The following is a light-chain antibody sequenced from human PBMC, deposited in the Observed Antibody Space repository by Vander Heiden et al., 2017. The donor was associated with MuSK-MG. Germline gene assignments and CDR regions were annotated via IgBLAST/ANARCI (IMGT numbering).Light chain of an antibody. CDR1: QSVRSSY. J-gene: IGKJ2*01. V-gene: IGKV3-20*01. CDR2: GSS. Sequence: EIVLTQSPGSLYLSPGERATLSCRASQSVRSSYLAWYQHKPGHAPRLLISGSSSRATSIPDRFSGSGSGTAFTLTISRLEPEDFSVYYCQQYVTSPYTFGLGTKLEIK. CDR3: QQYVTSPYT.